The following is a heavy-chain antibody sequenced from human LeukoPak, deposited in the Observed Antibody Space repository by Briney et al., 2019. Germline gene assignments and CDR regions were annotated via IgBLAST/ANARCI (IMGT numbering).Heavy chain of an antibody. D-gene: IGHD5-24*01. CDR3: AKENYRFDS. CDR2: INPKSGGT. Sequence: ASVKVSCKASGYTFTGYYLHWVRQAPGQGPEWMGWINPKSGGTKYAQKFQGRVTMTRDTSISTAYMELSRLRSDDTAVYYCAKENYRFDSWGQGTLVTVSS. J-gene: IGHJ5*01. V-gene: IGHV1-2*02. CDR1: GYTFTGYY.